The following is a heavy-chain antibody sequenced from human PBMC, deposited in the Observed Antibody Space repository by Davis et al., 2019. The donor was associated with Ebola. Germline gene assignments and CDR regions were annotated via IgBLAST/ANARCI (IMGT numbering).Heavy chain of an antibody. J-gene: IGHJ6*02. V-gene: IGHV3-21*01. CDR2: ISSDSDYI. D-gene: IGHD3-16*01. Sequence: GESLKISCAVSGFSVSSNYMSWVRQAPGKGLEWVSSISSDSDYIYYADSAKGRFTISRDNAKNSLYLQMNSLRAEDTAVYYCARDRPLDFFFGDYYGMDVWGQGTTVTVSS. CDR3: ARDRPLDFFFGDYYGMDV. CDR1: GFSVSSNY.